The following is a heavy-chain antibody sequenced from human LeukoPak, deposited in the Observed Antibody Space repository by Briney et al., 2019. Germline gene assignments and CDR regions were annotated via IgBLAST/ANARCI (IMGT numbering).Heavy chain of an antibody. V-gene: IGHV3-23*01. J-gene: IGHJ4*02. Sequence: PGGSLRLSCAASGFTFSSYAMSWVRQAPGKGLEWVSAISGSGGSTYYADSVKGRFTISRDNSKNTLYLQMNSLRAEDTAVYYCAKYSSGWLYYFDYWGERTLVTVSS. CDR1: GFTFSSYA. CDR3: AKYSSGWLYYFDY. CDR2: ISGSGGST. D-gene: IGHD6-19*01.